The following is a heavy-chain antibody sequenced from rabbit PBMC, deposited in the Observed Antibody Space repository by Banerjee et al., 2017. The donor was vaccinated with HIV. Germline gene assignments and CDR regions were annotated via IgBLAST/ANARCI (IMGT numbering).Heavy chain of an antibody. Sequence: QEQLVESGGGLVQPEGSLTLTCKASGSDIRSNAMCWVSQVPGKGLELIACIYSSNGDKWYSIWVKCLFTISRSTSLNAVDLKMTSLTVADSATYFCAREKNGADSSWDLWGPGTLVTVS. CDR3: AREKNGADSSWDL. CDR1: GSDIRSNA. CDR2: IYSSNGDK. D-gene: IGHD4-2*01. V-gene: IGHV1S47*01. J-gene: IGHJ4*01.